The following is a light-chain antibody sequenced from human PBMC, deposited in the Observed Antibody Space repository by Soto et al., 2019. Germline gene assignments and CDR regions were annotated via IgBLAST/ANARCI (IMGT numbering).Light chain of an antibody. J-gene: IGLJ2*01. CDR1: SSNIGAGYA. Sequence: QSVLTQPPSVSGAPGQRVTISCTGSSSNIGAGYAVHWYQQRPGTAPKLLISDIDNRPSGVADRFSGSKSGTSASLSITGLQAEDEADYYCQSYDNSHDWDVIFGGGTKLTVL. CDR3: QSYDNSHDWDVI. V-gene: IGLV1-40*01. CDR2: DID.